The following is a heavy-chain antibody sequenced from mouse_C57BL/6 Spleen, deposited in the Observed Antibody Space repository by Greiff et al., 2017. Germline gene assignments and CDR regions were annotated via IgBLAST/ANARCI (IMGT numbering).Heavy chain of an antibody. CDR1: GYAFSSSW. V-gene: IGHV1-82*01. Sequence: QVQLQQSGPELVKPGASVKISCKASGYAFSSSWLNWVKQRPGKGLEWIGRLYPGDGDTNYNGKFKGKATLTADKSSSTAYMQLSSLTSEDSAVYFCARSGYYGSSSYAMDYWGQGPSVTVSS. CDR3: ARSGYYGSSSYAMDY. D-gene: IGHD1-1*01. J-gene: IGHJ4*01. CDR2: LYPGDGDT.